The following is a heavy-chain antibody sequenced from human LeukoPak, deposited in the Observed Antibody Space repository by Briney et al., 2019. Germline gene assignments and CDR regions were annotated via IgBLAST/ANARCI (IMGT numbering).Heavy chain of an antibody. CDR3: ARAGFTFSDYFGSFFDY. D-gene: IGHD3-10*01. V-gene: IGHV3-20*04. CDR2: IKWEGGRT. J-gene: IGHJ4*02. Sequence: GGSLRLSCAASGFTFDDHGMSWVRQAPGKGLEWVSGIKWEGGRTGYADSVKGRFTISRDNAKNSLYLQMNSLRAEDTAVYYCARAGFTFSDYFGSFFDYWGQGTLVTVSS. CDR1: GFTFDDHG.